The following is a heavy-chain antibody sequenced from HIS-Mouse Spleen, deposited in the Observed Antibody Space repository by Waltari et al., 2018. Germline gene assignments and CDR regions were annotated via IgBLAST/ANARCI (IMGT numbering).Heavy chain of an antibody. Sequence: EVQLVESGGGLVQPGGSLRRSCAASGFTFRSYWMHWVRQAPGKGLVWVSRINSDGSSTSYADSVKGRFTISRDNAKNTLYLQMNSLRAEDTAVYYCARDLELDAFDIWGQGTMVTVSS. CDR2: INSDGSST. D-gene: IGHD1-1*01. J-gene: IGHJ3*02. CDR3: ARDLELDAFDI. V-gene: IGHV3-74*01. CDR1: GFTFRSYW.